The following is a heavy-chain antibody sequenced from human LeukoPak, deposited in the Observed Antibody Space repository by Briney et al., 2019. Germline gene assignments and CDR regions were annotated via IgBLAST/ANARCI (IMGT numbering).Heavy chain of an antibody. J-gene: IGHJ4*02. V-gene: IGHV4-59*01. CDR1: GGSISSYY. CDR2: IYYSGST. D-gene: IGHD6-6*01. Sequence: PSETLSLTCTVSGGSISSYYWSWIRQPPGKGLEWIGYIYYSGSTNYNPSLKSRVTISVDTSKNQFSLKLSSVTAADTAVYYCARGVKYSSSSGLGYWGQRTLVTVSS. CDR3: ARGVKYSSSSGLGY.